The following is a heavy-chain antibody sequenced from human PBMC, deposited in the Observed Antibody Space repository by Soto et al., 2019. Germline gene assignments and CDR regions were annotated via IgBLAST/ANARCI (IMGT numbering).Heavy chain of an antibody. CDR3: PRSSPSRYDFWSGYQKNYSYYYMDV. J-gene: IGHJ6*03. D-gene: IGHD3-3*01. V-gene: IGHV4-59*01. Sequence: SETLSLTCTVSGGAISNYYWSWIRQPPGKGREGIGYIYYSGSTNYNPSLKSRVTISVDASKNQFSLKRGSVTAADTAVFYCPRSSPSRYDFWSGYQKNYSYYYMDVWGKGTTVTVSS. CDR1: GGAISNYY. CDR2: IYYSGST.